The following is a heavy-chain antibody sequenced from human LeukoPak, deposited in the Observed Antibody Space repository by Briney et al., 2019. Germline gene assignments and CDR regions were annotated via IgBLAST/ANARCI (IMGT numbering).Heavy chain of an antibody. CDR3: VTDPVGYCSSDGCYSVDY. CDR2: ISAYNGNT. CDR1: GYTFTSYG. V-gene: IGHV1-18*01. J-gene: IGHJ4*02. D-gene: IGHD2-15*01. Sequence: ASVKVSCKASGYTFTSYGISWVRQAPGQGLEWMGWISAYNGNTNYAQKLQGRVTMTTDTSTSTAYMELRSLRSEDTAVYCCVTDPVGYCSSDGCYSVDYWGQGTLVTVSS.